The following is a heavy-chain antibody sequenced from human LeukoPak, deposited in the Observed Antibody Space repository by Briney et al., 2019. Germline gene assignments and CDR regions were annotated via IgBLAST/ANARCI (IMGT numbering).Heavy chain of an antibody. D-gene: IGHD5-12*01. V-gene: IGHV4-59*12. Sequence: SETLSLTCTVSGGSISSYYWSWIRQPPGKGLEWIGYIYYSGSTNYNPSLKSRVTMSVDTSKNQFSLKLSSVTAADTAVYYCARASLRFVVDYWGQGTLVTVSS. CDR1: GGSISSYY. CDR3: ARASLRFVVDY. J-gene: IGHJ4*02. CDR2: IYYSGST.